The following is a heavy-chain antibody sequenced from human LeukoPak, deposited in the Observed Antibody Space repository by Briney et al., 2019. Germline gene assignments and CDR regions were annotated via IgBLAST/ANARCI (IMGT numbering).Heavy chain of an antibody. Sequence: SETLSLICTVSGGPISSSSYYWGWIRQPPGRGLEWIGSIYYSENTYYNPSLKSRVTISVDTSKNHFSLKLSSVTAADTAVYYCARSEQWLIPYYFDSWGQGTLVTVSS. V-gene: IGHV4-39*02. J-gene: IGHJ4*02. D-gene: IGHD6-19*01. CDR2: IYYSENT. CDR1: GGPISSSSYY. CDR3: ARSEQWLIPYYFDS.